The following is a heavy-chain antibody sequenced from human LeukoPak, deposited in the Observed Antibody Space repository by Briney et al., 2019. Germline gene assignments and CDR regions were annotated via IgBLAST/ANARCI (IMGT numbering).Heavy chain of an antibody. Sequence: KTSETLSLTCAVYGGSFSGYYWSWIRQPPGKGLEWIGEINHSGSTNYNPSLKSRVTISVDTSKNQFSLNLSSVTAADTAVFFCARDRGYGGYDPTFDYWGHGTLVIVSS. J-gene: IGHJ4*01. D-gene: IGHD5-12*01. CDR2: INHSGST. CDR1: GGSFSGYY. CDR3: ARDRGYGGYDPTFDY. V-gene: IGHV4-34*01.